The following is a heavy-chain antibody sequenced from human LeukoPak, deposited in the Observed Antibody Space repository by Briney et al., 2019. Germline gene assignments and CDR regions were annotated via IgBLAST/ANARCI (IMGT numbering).Heavy chain of an antibody. CDR2: ISGSGGST. J-gene: IGHJ4*02. D-gene: IGHD2-15*01. V-gene: IGHV3-23*01. CDR3: AKEGRYGDFDY. CDR1: GFIFSSYA. Sequence: GGSLRLSCAASGFIFSSYAMSWVRRAPGKGLEWVSGISGSGGSTYYADSVKGRFTISRDNSKNTLYLQMNSLRAEDTAVYYCAKEGRYGDFDYWGQGTLDTVSS.